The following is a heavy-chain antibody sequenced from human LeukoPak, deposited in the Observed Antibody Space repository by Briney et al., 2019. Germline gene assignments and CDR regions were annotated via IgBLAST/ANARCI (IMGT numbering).Heavy chain of an antibody. J-gene: IGHJ5*02. CDR2: IRDSGET. CDR1: GFSVSNYY. D-gene: IGHD4-17*01. CDR3: ARDRAVTQDWVEFDP. Sequence: GSLRLSCAGSGFSVSNYYMSWVRQAPGKGLEWVSLIRDSGETFYADSVKGRFTISRDNSKNTMYLQMNRLRLEDTAVYFCARDRAVTQDWVEFDPWGQGTLVTVSS. V-gene: IGHV3-66*03.